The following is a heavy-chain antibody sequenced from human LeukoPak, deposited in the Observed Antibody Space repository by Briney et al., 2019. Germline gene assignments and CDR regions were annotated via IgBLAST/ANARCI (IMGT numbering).Heavy chain of an antibody. J-gene: IGHJ1*01. V-gene: IGHV3-23*01. Sequence: GGSLRLSCAASGFTFSNYAMSWDRQAPGKGLEWVSAISGSGDRTYYADSVKGRFTISRDNSKNTLNLQMNSLGAEDTAVYYCAKDSNGDYGVEYFQHWGQGTLVTVSS. CDR1: GFTFSNYA. CDR2: ISGSGDRT. CDR3: AKDSNGDYGVEYFQH. D-gene: IGHD4-17*01.